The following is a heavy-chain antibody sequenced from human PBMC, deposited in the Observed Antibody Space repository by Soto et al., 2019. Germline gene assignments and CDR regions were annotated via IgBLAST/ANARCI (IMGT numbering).Heavy chain of an antibody. CDR1: GYTFTSYD. J-gene: IGHJ3*02. V-gene: IGHV1-8*01. CDR2: MNPNIGNT. D-gene: IGHD2-2*01. Sequence: ASVKFSCKASGYTFTSYDINWVRQATGQGLEWMGLMNPNIGNTGYAQKFQGRVTMTRNTSISTAYMELSSLRSEDTAVYYCARYGSSTSCLDIWGQGTMVTVSS. CDR3: ARYGSSTSCLDI.